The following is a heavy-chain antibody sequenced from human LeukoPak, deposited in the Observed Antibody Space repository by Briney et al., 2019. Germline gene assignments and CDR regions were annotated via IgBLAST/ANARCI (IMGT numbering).Heavy chain of an antibody. J-gene: IGHJ4*02. D-gene: IGHD3-3*01. V-gene: IGHV3-11*01. CDR3: ATGDFWSDNYRGLLDY. CDR1: GFIFREYY. Sequence: GWGLRLSCAASGFIFREYYMSSIRQAPGRGVEGVSYIGSSGSTLDYADSVRGRFTDSRHNAKNSLSLHRNFLRVGDTAGSYCATGDFWSDNYRGLLDYWGQGTLVGVSS. CDR2: IGSSGSTL.